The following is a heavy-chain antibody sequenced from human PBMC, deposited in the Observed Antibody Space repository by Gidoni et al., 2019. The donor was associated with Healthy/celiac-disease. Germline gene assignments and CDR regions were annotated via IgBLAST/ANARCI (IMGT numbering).Heavy chain of an antibody. CDR3: ARDGSIRDRYDILTGYIEHYYYYGMDV. CDR1: GGSISSSNW. CDR2: IYHSGST. J-gene: IGHJ6*02. Sequence: QVQLQESGPGLVKPSGTLSLTCAVSGGSISSSNWWSWVRQPPGKGLEWIGEIYHSGSTNYNPSLKSRVTISVDKSKNQFSLKLSSVTAADTAVYYCARDGSIRDRYDILTGYIEHYYYYGMDVWGQGTTVTVSS. D-gene: IGHD3-9*01. V-gene: IGHV4-4*02.